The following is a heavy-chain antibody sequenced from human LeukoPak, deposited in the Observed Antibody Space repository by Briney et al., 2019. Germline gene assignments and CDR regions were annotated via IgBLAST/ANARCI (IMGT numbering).Heavy chain of an antibody. CDR1: GVSISSYY. CDR2: IYYSGST. V-gene: IGHV4-59*01. CDR3: ARDGYYFDY. J-gene: IGHJ4*02. Sequence: SETLSLTCTVSGVSISSYYWSWIRQPPGKGLEWIGYIYYSGSTKYNPSLKSRVTISVDTSKNQFSLKLSSVTAADSAVYYCARDGYYFDYWGQGTLVTVSS. D-gene: IGHD5-12*01.